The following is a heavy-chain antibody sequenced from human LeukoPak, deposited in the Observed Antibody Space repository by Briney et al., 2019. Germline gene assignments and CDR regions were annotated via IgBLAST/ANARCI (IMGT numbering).Heavy chain of an antibody. V-gene: IGHV1-69*04. Sequence: SVKVSCKASGGTFSSYAISWVRQAPGQGLEWMGRIIPILGIANYAQKFQGRVTITADKSTSTAYMELSSLRSDDTAVYYCARGETPTPIYWGQGTLVTVSS. CDR3: ARGETPTPIY. CDR2: IIPILGIA. J-gene: IGHJ4*02. CDR1: GGTFSSYA. D-gene: IGHD1-26*01.